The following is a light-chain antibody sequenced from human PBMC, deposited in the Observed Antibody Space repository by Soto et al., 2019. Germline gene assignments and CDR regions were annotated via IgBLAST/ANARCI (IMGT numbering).Light chain of an antibody. Sequence: DIQMTQSPSSLSASVGDRVTITCRASQSISRNLNWYQHKPGKAPKLLIYAASSLQNGVPSRFSGGGSGTEFTLSISSLQPEDFGTYYCQQSYTTASIPFGHGTRLEIK. V-gene: IGKV1-39*01. CDR2: AAS. J-gene: IGKJ5*01. CDR3: QQSYTTASIP. CDR1: QSISRN.